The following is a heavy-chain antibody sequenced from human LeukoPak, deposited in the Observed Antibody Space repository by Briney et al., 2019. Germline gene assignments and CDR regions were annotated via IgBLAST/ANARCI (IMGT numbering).Heavy chain of an antibody. CDR1: GYIFVTYS. CDR2: ISPYNGHT. Sequence: WASVKVSCKPSGYIFVTYSIAWVRQAPGEGLEWVGRISPYNGHTDLAQKFQGRVNLTADTSTTTVSMEVNSLTSDDTAVYYCARGGGGSPWLDSWGQGTLVTVSS. D-gene: IGHD1-26*01. V-gene: IGHV1-18*01. J-gene: IGHJ5*01. CDR3: ARGGGGSPWLDS.